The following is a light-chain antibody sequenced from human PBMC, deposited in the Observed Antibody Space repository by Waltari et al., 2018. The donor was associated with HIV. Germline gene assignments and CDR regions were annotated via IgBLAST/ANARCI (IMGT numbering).Light chain of an antibody. CDR2: KIS. CDR3: MQATQFPWT. V-gene: IGKV2-24*01. J-gene: IGKJ1*01. CDR1: QSLVHSDGSTY. Sequence: DIVMTQTPLSSPVTLGQPASISCRSSQSLVHSDGSTYLTWLQQRPGQPPRLLIDKISNRFSGVPDRFSGSGAGTDFTLKISRVEAEDVGIYYCMQATQFPWTFGQGTKVEIK.